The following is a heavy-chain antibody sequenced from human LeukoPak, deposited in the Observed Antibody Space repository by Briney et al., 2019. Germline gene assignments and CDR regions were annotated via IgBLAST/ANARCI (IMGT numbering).Heavy chain of an antibody. Sequence: GGSLRLSCAASGFTVSSNYMSWVRQAPGKGLEWLANINQDGSEIYYVDSVKGRFTISRDNGKNSLYLQINSLRADDTAVYYCARDQGSMIAVRTTNWFFDLWGRGTLVTVSS. CDR3: ARDQGSMIAVRTTNWFFDL. CDR1: GFTVSSNY. V-gene: IGHV3-7*01. J-gene: IGHJ2*01. CDR2: INQDGSEI. D-gene: IGHD3-22*01.